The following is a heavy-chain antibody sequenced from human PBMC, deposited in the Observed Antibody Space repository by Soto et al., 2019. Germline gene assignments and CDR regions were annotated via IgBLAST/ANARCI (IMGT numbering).Heavy chain of an antibody. CDR1: GGSLNGFQ. D-gene: IGHD3-10*01. V-gene: IGHV4-34*01. Sequence: QVHLQQWGAGLVRPSETLFLTCAVYGGSLNGFQWSWIRQAPGKREEWIGQIEHGGRANYNPSLKSRVIFSVDSSKSPLALTVTSVTVADSAVYYCAREVPGTDYYYMDVGGKGTTVTVSS. CDR2: IEHGGRA. CDR3: AREVPGTDYYYMDV. J-gene: IGHJ6*03.